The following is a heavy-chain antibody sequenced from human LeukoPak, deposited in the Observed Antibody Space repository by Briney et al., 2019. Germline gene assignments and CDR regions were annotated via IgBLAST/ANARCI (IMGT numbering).Heavy chain of an antibody. Sequence: LSETLSLTCTVSGGAIRSHYWNWIRQPAGKGLEWIGRIYSSGYTNDNPFLKSRITMSVDMSKNQFSLRLNSVTAADTAVYYCARGEHSVDSWGQGMLVTVSS. CDR1: GGAIRSHY. D-gene: IGHD1/OR15-1a*01. V-gene: IGHV4-4*07. CDR2: IYSSGYT. CDR3: ARGEHSVDS. J-gene: IGHJ4*02.